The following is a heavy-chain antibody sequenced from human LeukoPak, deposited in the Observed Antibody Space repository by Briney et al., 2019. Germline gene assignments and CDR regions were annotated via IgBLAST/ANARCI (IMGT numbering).Heavy chain of an antibody. J-gene: IGHJ4*02. Sequence: PSETLSLTCTVSGGSISSDSDYWSWIRQPAGKGLEWIGRIYTSGSSNYNPSLKSRVTISVDRSKNQFSLKLSSVTAADTAVYYCASSTCSSTSCPRFDYWGQGTLVTVSS. D-gene: IGHD2-2*01. CDR1: GGSISSDSDY. CDR2: IYTSGSS. V-gene: IGHV4-61*02. CDR3: ASSTCSSTSCPRFDY.